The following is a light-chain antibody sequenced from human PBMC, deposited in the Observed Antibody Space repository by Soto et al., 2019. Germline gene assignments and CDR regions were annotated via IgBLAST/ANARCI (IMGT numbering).Light chain of an antibody. CDR3: QQYGSSPET. J-gene: IGKJ2*01. CDR1: QSGISNY. CDR2: GAS. V-gene: IGKV3-20*01. Sequence: EVVLTQSPDTLSLSPGERATLSCRASQSGISNYLAWYQQKPGQAPRLLISGASTRATGIPDRFSGSQSGTDFTLTINNLEPEDFAVYYCQQYGSSPETFGHGTKVEIK.